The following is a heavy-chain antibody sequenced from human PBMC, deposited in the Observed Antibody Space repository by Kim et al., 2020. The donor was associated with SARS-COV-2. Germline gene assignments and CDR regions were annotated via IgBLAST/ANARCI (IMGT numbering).Heavy chain of an antibody. CDR2: ISSSSSYI. J-gene: IGHJ3*02. V-gene: IGHV3-21*01. D-gene: IGHD3-10*01. CDR1: GFTFSSYS. CDR3: ARDRYDPLWFGESDAFDI. Sequence: GGSLRLSCAASGFTFSSYSMNWVRQAPGKGLEWVSSISSSSSYIYYADSVKGRFTISRDNAKNSLYLQMNSLRAEDTAVYYCARDRYDPLWFGESDAFDIWGQGTMVTVSS.